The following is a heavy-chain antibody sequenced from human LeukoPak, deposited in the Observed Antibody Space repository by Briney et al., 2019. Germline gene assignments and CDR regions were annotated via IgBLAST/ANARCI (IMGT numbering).Heavy chain of an antibody. CDR1: GFTFSSYA. CDR2: ISGSDGTT. Sequence: PGGSLRLSCAASGFTFSSYAMSRVRQAPGKGLEWVSSISGSDGTTYYADSVKGRFTISRDNSKYTLSLQMNSLRAEDTAVYYCAKVDNWKYGHHDFWGQGTLVTVSS. D-gene: IGHD1-1*01. V-gene: IGHV3-23*01. J-gene: IGHJ4*02. CDR3: AKVDNWKYGHHDF.